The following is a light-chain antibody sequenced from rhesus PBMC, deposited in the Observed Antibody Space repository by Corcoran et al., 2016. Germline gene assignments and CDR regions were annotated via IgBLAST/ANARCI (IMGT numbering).Light chain of an antibody. CDR2: EAS. Sequence: DIQMTQSPSSLSASVGDRVTITCRASQGITNDLAWYQQKPGETPKLLIYEASMLPSGFPYRFSGSGSGIDFTLTISSLQSEDFATYYCQHYYSTPYSIGQGTKVEIK. CDR1: QGITND. V-gene: IGKV1-25*01. CDR3: QHYYSTPYS. J-gene: IGKJ2*01.